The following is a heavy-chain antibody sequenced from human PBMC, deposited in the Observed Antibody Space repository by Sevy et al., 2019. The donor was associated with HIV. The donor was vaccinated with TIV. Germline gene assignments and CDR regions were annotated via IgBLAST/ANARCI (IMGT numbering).Heavy chain of an antibody. J-gene: IGHJ6*02. V-gene: IGHV3-66*01. D-gene: IGHD3-22*01. CDR3: ARDSYYDASGYYYYYYGMDV. CDR2: IDSGGST. Sequence: GGSLRLSCEASGFTVSGNYMAWVRLAPGKGLEWVSLIDSGGSTYYADSVKGRFTISRDNGKNTLYLQMNTLRSEDTAVYFCARDSYYDASGYYYYYYGMDVWGQGTTVTVSS. CDR1: GFTVSGNY.